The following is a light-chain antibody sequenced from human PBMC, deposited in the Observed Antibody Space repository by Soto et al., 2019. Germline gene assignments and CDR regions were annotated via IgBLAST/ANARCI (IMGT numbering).Light chain of an antibody. Sequence: QAVVTQPPSVSGAPGQRVTISCTGSSSNIGAGYDVHWYQQLPGTAPKLLIYGNSNRPSGVPDRFSGSKSGTSASLAITGLQAEDEADYYCQSYDSSLERVFGTGTKVTVL. CDR3: QSYDSSLERV. CDR2: GNS. CDR1: SSNIGAGYD. V-gene: IGLV1-40*01. J-gene: IGLJ1*01.